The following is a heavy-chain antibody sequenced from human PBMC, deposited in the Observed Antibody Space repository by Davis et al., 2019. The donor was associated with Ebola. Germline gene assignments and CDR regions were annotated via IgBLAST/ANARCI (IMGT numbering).Heavy chain of an antibody. J-gene: IGHJ4*02. D-gene: IGHD3-3*01. CDR3: ARDRRGEWFPDY. CDR1: GFTFEDYG. CDR2: INWNGGST. Sequence: GESLKISCAVSGFTFEDYGMSWVRQAPGKGLEWVSGINWNGGSTGYADSVKGRFTISRDNAKNSLYLQMNSLRAEDTALYYCARDRRGEWFPDYWGQGTLVTVSS. V-gene: IGHV3-20*04.